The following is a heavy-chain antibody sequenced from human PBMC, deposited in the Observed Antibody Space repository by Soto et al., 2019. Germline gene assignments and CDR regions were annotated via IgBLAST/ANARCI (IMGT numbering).Heavy chain of an antibody. D-gene: IGHD6-6*01. Sequence: GSLRLSCAASGFTFENYWMTWFRQAPGEGLEWVANIKQDGSEKNYVGSVKGRFTIFRDNAKKSVYLQMNSLRAEDTAVYFCARVIAARLYYYGMDVWGQGTTVTVSS. CDR2: IKQDGSEK. V-gene: IGHV3-7*01. CDR1: GFTFENYW. J-gene: IGHJ6*02. CDR3: ARVIAARLYYYGMDV.